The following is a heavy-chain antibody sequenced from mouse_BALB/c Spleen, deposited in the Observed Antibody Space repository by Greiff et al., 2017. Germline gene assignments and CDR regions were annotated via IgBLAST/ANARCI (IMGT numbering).Heavy chain of an antibody. CDR3: ARHGTTATAWFAY. J-gene: IGHJ3*01. CDR2: INSNGGST. CDR1: GFTFSSYY. D-gene: IGHD1-2*01. Sequence: EVKLVESGGGLVKLGGSLKLSCAASGFTFSSYYMSWVRQTPEKRLELVAAINSNGGSTYYPDTVKGRFTISRDNAKNTLYLQMSNLKSEDTALYYYARHGTTATAWFAYWGQGTLVTVSA. V-gene: IGHV5-6-2*01.